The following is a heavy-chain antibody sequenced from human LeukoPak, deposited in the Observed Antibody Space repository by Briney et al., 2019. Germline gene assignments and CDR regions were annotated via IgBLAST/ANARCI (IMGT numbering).Heavy chain of an antibody. V-gene: IGHV3-7*01. Sequence: GGSLRLSCAASGFTFSSYWMSWVRQAPGKGLEWVANIKQDGSERYNVDSVKGRFTISRDNAKISLYLRMNSMRGEDTAIYHCAKDLSQSSTSCDYWGQGTLVTVSS. CDR3: AKDLSQSSTSCDY. CDR2: IKQDGSER. D-gene: IGHD2-2*01. J-gene: IGHJ4*02. CDR1: GFTFSSYW.